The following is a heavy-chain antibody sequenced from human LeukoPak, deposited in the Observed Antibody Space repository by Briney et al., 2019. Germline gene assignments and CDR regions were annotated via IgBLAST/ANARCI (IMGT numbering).Heavy chain of an antibody. J-gene: IGHJ4*02. CDR1: GFSFSSFA. CDR3: ARHRFGSGSDTDY. Sequence: GGPLRLSCAASGFSFSSFAMTWVRQAPGKGLEWVSVISGSGGSTYYADSVRGRFTISRDNSKNTLYLQMNSLRAEDTAVFYCARHRFGSGSDTDYWGQGTLVTVSS. CDR2: ISGSGGST. D-gene: IGHD3-10*01. V-gene: IGHV3-23*01.